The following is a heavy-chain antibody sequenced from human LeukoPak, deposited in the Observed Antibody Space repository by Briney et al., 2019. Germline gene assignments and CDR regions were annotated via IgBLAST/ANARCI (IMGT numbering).Heavy chain of an antibody. CDR1: GFTFSSYG. CDR2: IWYDGSNK. CDR3: ARATYYYGSGSYDGDY. V-gene: IGHV3-30*19. D-gene: IGHD3-10*01. Sequence: PGGSLRLSCAASGFTFSSYGMHWVRQAPGKGLEWVAVIWYDGSNKYYADSVKGRFTISRDNSKNTLYLQMNSLRAEDTAVYYCARATYYYGSGSYDGDYWGQGTLVTVSS. J-gene: IGHJ4*02.